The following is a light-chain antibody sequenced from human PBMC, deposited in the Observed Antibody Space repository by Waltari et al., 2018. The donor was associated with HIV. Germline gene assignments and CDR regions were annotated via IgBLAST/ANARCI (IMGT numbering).Light chain of an antibody. J-gene: IGLJ3*02. Sequence: QSVLTQPPSASGTPGQRVTISCSGSSTNIGRNTATWYQQLPGTAPKLLIYRNNQWPSGIPDRFSGSKSGTSASLSISGLQSEDEADYYCAAWDDSLNGWVFGGGTKLTVL. CDR1: STNIGRNT. CDR2: RNN. V-gene: IGLV1-44*01. CDR3: AAWDDSLNGWV.